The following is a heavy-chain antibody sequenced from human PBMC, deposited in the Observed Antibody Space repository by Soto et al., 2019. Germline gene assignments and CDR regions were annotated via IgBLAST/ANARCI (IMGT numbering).Heavy chain of an antibody. CDR2: ISAHNGNT. CDR1: GYMFTSYG. CDR3: AIDLAYSGPFDY. Sequence: QVQLVQSGAEVKKPGASVKVSCKASGYMFTSYGISWVRQAPGQGLEWMGWISAHNGNTKNAQKFQGRVTMTTDTSTSTAYMELRSLRSDVTAVYYCAIDLAYSGPFDYWGQGTLVTVSS. D-gene: IGHD6-13*01. V-gene: IGHV1-18*01. J-gene: IGHJ4*02.